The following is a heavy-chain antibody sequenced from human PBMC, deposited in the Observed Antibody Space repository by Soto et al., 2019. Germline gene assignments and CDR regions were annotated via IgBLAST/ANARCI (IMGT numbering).Heavy chain of an antibody. V-gene: IGHV5-10-1*01. D-gene: IGHD3-22*01. Sequence: GESLTLCWKVSGYSFAGYWITWVRQKPGKGLEWMGRIDPIDSQTYYSPSFRGHVTISVTKSITTVFLQWSSLRASDTAMYYCARQIYDSDTGPNFQYYFDSWGQGTPVTVPQ. CDR1: GYSFAGYW. J-gene: IGHJ4*02. CDR3: ARQIYDSDTGPNFQYYFDS. CDR2: IDPIDSQT.